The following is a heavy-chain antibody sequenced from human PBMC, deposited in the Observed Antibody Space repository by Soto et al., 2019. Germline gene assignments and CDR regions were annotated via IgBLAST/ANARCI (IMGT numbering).Heavy chain of an antibody. CDR1: GYTFTSYA. J-gene: IGHJ4*02. V-gene: IGHV1-3*01. D-gene: IGHD6-19*01. CDR3: ARDRGSGWVFDY. CDR2: INAGNGNT. Sequence: QVQLVQSGAEVKKPGASVKVSCKASGYTFTSYAMHWVRQAPGQRLEWMGWINAGNGNTKYSQKFQGRVTITRDTSASTAYMELSSLRSEDTAVYYCARDRGSGWVFDYWGQGTLVTVSS.